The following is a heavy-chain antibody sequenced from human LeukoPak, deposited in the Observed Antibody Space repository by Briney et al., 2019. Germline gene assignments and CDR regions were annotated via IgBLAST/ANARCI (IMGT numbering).Heavy chain of an antibody. CDR3: ARGILVTVYAAFDY. CDR2: IYYSGST. J-gene: IGHJ4*02. Sequence: PSETLSHTCTVSGGSISSGGYYWSWIRQHPGKGLEWIGYIYYSGSTYYNPSLKSRVTISVDTSKNQFSLKLSSVTAADTAVYYCARGILVTVYAAFDYWGQGTLVTVFS. D-gene: IGHD2-8*01. CDR1: GGSISSGGYY. V-gene: IGHV4-31*03.